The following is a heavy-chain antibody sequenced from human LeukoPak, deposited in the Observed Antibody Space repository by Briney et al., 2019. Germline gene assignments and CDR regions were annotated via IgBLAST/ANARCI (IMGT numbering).Heavy chain of an antibody. V-gene: IGHV1-18*01. Sequence: GASVKVSCKASGYTFTSNGISWVRQAPGQGLEWMGWISAYNGNTDYAQKFQGRVTMTTDTSTRTAYMEVRSLRSDDTAVYYCARDKDWSLGYWGQGTLVTVSS. D-gene: IGHD2-15*01. CDR2: ISAYNGNT. J-gene: IGHJ4*02. CDR1: GYTFTSNG. CDR3: ARDKDWSLGY.